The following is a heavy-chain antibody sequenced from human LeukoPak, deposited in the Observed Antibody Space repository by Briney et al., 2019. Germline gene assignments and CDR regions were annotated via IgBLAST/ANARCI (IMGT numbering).Heavy chain of an antibody. J-gene: IGHJ4*02. D-gene: IGHD2-2*03. V-gene: IGHV4-4*02. CDR3: ARVGAGYCSSTSCYGGGDFDY. CDR1: GFTFNSYW. CDR2: IYHSGST. Sequence: GSLRLSCAASGFTFNSYWMSWVRQPPGKGLEWIGEIYHSGSTNYNPSLKSRVTISVDKSKNQFSLKLSSVTAADTAVYYCARVGAGYCSSTSCYGGGDFDYWGQGTLVTVSS.